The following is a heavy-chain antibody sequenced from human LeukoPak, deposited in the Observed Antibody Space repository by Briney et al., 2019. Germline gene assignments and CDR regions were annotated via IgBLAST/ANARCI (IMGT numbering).Heavy chain of an antibody. V-gene: IGHV4-39*07. J-gene: IGHJ4*02. Sequence: PSETLSLTCTVSGGSISSSSYYWGWIRQPPGKGLEWIGSIYYSGSTYYNPSLKSRVTISADTSKNQFSLKLSSVTAADTAVYYCARDFGYYDSSGYFRWGQGTLVTVSS. CDR2: IYYSGST. CDR3: ARDFGYYDSSGYFR. CDR1: GGSISSSSYY. D-gene: IGHD3-22*01.